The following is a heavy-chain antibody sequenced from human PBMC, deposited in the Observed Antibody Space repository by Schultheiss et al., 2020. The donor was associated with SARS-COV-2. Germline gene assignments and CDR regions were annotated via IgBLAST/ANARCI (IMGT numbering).Heavy chain of an antibody. CDR2: ISYSENT. V-gene: IGHV4-39*01. CDR3: ARWARWLQLGWTNDY. Sequence: SQTLSLTCTVSGGSISNSNFFWGWIRQPPGRGLEWIGSISYSENTYYNPSLRSRVTISVDTTKNQFSLKVSSVTAADTAVYYCARWARWLQLGWTNDYWGQGTLVTVSS. D-gene: IGHD5-24*01. J-gene: IGHJ4*02. CDR1: GGSISNSNFF.